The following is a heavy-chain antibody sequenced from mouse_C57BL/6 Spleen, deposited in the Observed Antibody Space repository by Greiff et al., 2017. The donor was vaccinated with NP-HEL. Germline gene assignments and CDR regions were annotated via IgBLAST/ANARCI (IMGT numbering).Heavy chain of an antibody. CDR3: ARSGSWSWFAY. CDR2: INPSNGGT. J-gene: IGHJ3*01. Sequence: QVHVKQPGTELVKPGASVKLSCKASGYTFTSYWMHWVKQRPGQGLEWIGNINPSNGGTNYNEKFKSKATLTVDKSSSTAYMQLSSLTSEDSAVYYCARSGSWSWFAYWGQGTLVTVSA. V-gene: IGHV1-53*01. D-gene: IGHD3-1*01. CDR1: GYTFTSYW.